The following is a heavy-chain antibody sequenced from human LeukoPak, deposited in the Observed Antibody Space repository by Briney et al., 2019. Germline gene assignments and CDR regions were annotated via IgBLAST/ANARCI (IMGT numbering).Heavy chain of an antibody. CDR3: ARGRPPHDYGALFDY. J-gene: IGHJ4*02. CDR2: IYYSGST. V-gene: IGHV4-59*07. CDR1: GGAITGYY. D-gene: IGHD4-17*01. Sequence: SDTLSLTCTVSGGAITGYYWSWIRQPPGKGLEWIGYIYYSGSTNYNPSLKSRVTMSVDTSKKQFSLKLSSVTAADTAVYYCARGRPPHDYGALFDYWGQGTLVTVSS.